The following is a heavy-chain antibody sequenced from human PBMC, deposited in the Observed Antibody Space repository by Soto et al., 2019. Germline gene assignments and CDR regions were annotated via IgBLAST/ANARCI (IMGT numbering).Heavy chain of an antibody. CDR1: GFTFGDYA. D-gene: IGHD6-19*01. V-gene: IGHV3-49*03. CDR2: IRSKAYGGTT. Sequence: EVQLVESGGGLVQPGRSLRLSCTASGFTFGDYAMSWFRQAPGKGLEWVGFIRSKAYGGTTEYAASVKGRFTISRDDSKSIAYLQMNSLKTEDTAVYYCTRAYSSGWWYFDLWGSGTLVTVSS. J-gene: IGHJ2*01. CDR3: TRAYSSGWWYFDL.